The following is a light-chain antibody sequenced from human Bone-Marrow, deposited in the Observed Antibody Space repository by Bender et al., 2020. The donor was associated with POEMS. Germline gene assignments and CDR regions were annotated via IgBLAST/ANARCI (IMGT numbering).Light chain of an antibody. J-gene: IGLJ2*01. V-gene: IGLV2-23*02. Sequence: QSALTQPASVSGSPGQSITSSCTGSGSDMCAYNLVSWYQQLPGKAPKLIIYEVHKWPSGVSNRFSGSKSRSTASLTISGLQAEDEADYYCSSYAGGRTIFGGGTNLTVL. CDR2: EVH. CDR3: SSYAGGRTI. CDR1: GSDMCAYNL.